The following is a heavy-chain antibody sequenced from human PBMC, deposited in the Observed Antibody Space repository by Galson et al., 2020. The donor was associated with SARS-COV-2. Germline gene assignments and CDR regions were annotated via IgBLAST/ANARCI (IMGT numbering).Heavy chain of an antibody. D-gene: IGHD3-22*01. CDR2: IDWDDDK. J-gene: IGHJ6*02. V-gene: IGHV2-70*11. CDR1: GFSLSTSGMC. Sequence: ESGPTLVKPTQTLTLTCTFSGFSLSTSGMCVSWIRQPPGKALEWLARIDWDDDKYYSTSLKTRLTISKDTSKNQVVLTMTNMDPVDTATYYCARMGYDSSGRLYMDVWGQGTTVTVSS. CDR3: ARMGYDSSGRLYMDV.